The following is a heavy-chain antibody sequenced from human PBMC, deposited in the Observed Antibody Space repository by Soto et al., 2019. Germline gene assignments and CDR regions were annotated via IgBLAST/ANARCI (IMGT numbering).Heavy chain of an antibody. V-gene: IGHV3-21*01. CDR3: TRDASRDSSARGWFDP. CDR2: ISSNSAYI. J-gene: IGHJ5*02. Sequence: GGSLRLSCAASGFTFRSFTMNWVRQASGKGLEWVSTISSNSAYIYYTDALRGRFTISRDNAKNSLHLQMNSLRAEDTAVYYGTRDASRDSSARGWFDPWGPGTLVTVSS. D-gene: IGHD6-13*01. CDR1: GFTFRSFT.